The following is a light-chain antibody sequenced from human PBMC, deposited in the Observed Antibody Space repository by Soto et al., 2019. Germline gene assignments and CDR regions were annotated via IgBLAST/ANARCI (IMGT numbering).Light chain of an antibody. Sequence: DIQMTQSPSTLSASVGDRVTITCRASQSISSWLAWYQQKPGKAPKVMIYDASSLESGVPSRFSGSGSGTEFTLTISSLPPDDFATYYCQHYNSYPWTFGQGTKVEI. J-gene: IGKJ1*01. CDR3: QHYNSYPWT. V-gene: IGKV1-5*01. CDR1: QSISSW. CDR2: DAS.